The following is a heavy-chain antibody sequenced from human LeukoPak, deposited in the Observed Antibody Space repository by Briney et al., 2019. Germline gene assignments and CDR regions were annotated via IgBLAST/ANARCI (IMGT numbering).Heavy chain of an antibody. CDR3: ARGGTRYSSSWYSDEYFQH. D-gene: IGHD6-13*01. CDR2: IYYSGST. CDR1: GGSISSYY. Sequence: SETLSLTCTVSGGSISSYYWSWIRQPPGKGLEWIGYIYYSGSTNYNPSLKSRVTISVDTSKNQFSLKLSSVTAADTAVYYCARGGTRYSSSWYSDEYFQHWGQGTLVTVSS. J-gene: IGHJ1*01. V-gene: IGHV4-59*01.